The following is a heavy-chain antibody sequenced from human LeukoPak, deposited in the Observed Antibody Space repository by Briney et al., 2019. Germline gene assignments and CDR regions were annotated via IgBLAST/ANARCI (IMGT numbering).Heavy chain of an antibody. V-gene: IGHV3-64D*06. Sequence: GGSLRLSCSASVFTFSSYAMRWVREAPGKGPEYVSAISSNGGSTYYADSVKGRFTISRDNSKNPLYLQMSSPRAEDTALYYCVKAGRSETYYYDYWGQGTLVTVSS. CDR3: VKAGRSETYYYDY. CDR2: ISSNGGST. J-gene: IGHJ4*02. CDR1: VFTFSSYA. D-gene: IGHD3-10*01.